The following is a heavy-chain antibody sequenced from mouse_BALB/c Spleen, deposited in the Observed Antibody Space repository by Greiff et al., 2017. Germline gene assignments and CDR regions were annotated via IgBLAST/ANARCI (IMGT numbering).Heavy chain of an antibody. CDR3: ARDGHYRSSWFAY. J-gene: IGHJ3*01. Sequence: VQLVESGPGLVAPSQSLSITCTVSGFSLTGYGVNWVRQPPGKGLEWLGMIWGDGSTDYNSALKSRLSISKDNSKSQVFLKMNSLQTDDTARYYCARDGHYRSSWFAYWGQGTLVTVSA. CDR1: GFSLTGYG. V-gene: IGHV2-6-7*01. CDR2: IWGDGST. D-gene: IGHD2-14*01.